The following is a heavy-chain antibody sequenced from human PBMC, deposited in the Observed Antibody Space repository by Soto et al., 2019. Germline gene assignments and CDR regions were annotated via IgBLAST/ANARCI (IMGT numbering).Heavy chain of an antibody. Sequence: ASVKVSCKASGYTFTGYFMHWVRQAPGQGLEWMGWINPNSGGSDYAQRFQGRVTMTRDTSISTAYMELSRLRADDTAGYYCAIPFGDSGYDWGFDYWGQGTLVTVSS. CDR3: AIPFGDSGYDWGFDY. D-gene: IGHD5-12*01. J-gene: IGHJ4*02. V-gene: IGHV1-2*02. CDR1: GYTFTGYF. CDR2: INPNSGGS.